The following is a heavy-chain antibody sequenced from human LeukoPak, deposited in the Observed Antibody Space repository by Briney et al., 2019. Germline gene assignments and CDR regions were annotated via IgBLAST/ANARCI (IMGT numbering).Heavy chain of an antibody. J-gene: IGHJ3*02. CDR3: ARLNDYGDPEAAFDI. V-gene: IGHV3-21*01. CDR1: GFTFSSYS. Sequence: GALRLSCAASGFTFSSYSMNWVRQAPGKGLEWVSSISSSSSYIYYADSVKGRFTISRDNAKNSLYLQMNSLRAEDTAVYYCARLNDYGDPEAAFDIWGQGTMVTVSS. CDR2: ISSSSSYI. D-gene: IGHD4-17*01.